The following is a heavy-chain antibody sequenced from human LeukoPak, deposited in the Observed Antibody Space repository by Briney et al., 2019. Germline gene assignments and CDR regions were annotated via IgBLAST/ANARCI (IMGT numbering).Heavy chain of an antibody. Sequence: PSETLSLTCNVSRGSISSGGHYWNWIRQRPGKGLEWMGYTYFTGCTYYNPSLQSRLIISADTSMTQFSLRLRSVTAADTAVYYCARVSFTYGPLDSWGPGILVTVSS. CDR2: TYFTGCT. V-gene: IGHV4-31*03. CDR1: RGSISSGGHY. CDR3: ARVSFTYGPLDS. J-gene: IGHJ4*02. D-gene: IGHD4-17*01.